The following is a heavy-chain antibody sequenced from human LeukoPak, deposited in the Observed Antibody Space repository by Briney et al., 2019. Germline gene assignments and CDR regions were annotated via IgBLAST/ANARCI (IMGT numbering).Heavy chain of an antibody. J-gene: IGHJ4*02. CDR2: ISASSDGT. Sequence: GGSLRLSCAASGFTFSSHAMGWVRQAPGKGLEWVSAISASSDGTYYADSVKGRFTISRDNSKNTLYLQVNSLRAEDTAVYYCAKVQGQVIGYFFDYWGQGTLVTVSS. CDR3: AKVQGQVIGYFFDY. V-gene: IGHV3-23*01. CDR1: GFTFSSHA. D-gene: IGHD3/OR15-3a*01.